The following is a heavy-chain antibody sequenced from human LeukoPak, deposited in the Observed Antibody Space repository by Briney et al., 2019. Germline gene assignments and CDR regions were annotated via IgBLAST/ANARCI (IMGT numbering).Heavy chain of an antibody. D-gene: IGHD4-17*01. J-gene: IGHJ4*02. V-gene: IGHV1-18*01. CDR2: ISAYNGNT. CDR1: GYTFTSYG. Sequence: ASVKVSCKASGYTFTSYGISWVRQAPGQGLEWMGWISAYNGNTNYAQKLQGRVTMTTDTSTSTAYMELRSLRSDDTAVYYCARDDYGDYPYYFDSWGEGTLVTVSS. CDR3: ARDDYGDYPYYFDS.